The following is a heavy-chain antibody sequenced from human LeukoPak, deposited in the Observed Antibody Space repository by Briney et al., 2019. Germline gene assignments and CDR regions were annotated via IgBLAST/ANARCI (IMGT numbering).Heavy chain of an antibody. CDR3: ATSRDTAMVKYYYYYMDV. CDR2: INPNSGGT. J-gene: IGHJ6*03. CDR1: GYTFTGYY. Sequence: ASVKVSCKASGYTFTGYYMHWVRQAPGQGLEWMGWINPNSGGTNYAQKFQGRVTMTRDTSISTAYMELSRLRSEDTAVYYCATSRDTAMVKYYYYYMDVWGKGTTVTVSS. V-gene: IGHV1-2*02. D-gene: IGHD5-18*01.